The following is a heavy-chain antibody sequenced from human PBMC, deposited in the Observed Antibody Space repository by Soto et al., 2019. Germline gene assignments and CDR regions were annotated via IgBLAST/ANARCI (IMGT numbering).Heavy chain of an antibody. CDR1: GYPFSDYY. Sequence: QVQLVQSGAEVRKPGASVTVSCKAGGYPFSDYYIQWVRQAPGQVLECMGWISHKSGGAAYAQKFRGWVTMTRDTSVNLVYLHLSSLKSHDTAVYVGARCPRGLRFHLDSWGQGTLGSV. J-gene: IGHJ4*02. CDR2: ISHKSGGA. V-gene: IGHV1-2*04. CDR3: ARCPRGLRFHLDS.